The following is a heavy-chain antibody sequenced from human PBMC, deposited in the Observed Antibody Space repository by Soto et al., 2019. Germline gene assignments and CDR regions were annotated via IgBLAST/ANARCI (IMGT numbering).Heavy chain of an antibody. V-gene: IGHV3-30-3*01. J-gene: IGHJ4*02. CDR2: ISYSGSNK. Sequence: GGSLRLSCAASGFTFNYYAMHWVRQAPGKGLEWVALISYSGSNKYYADSVKGRFTISRDNSENTLYLQMNSLGVEDTAVYYCARTPETSSYYHYFDYWGQGTLVTVSS. CDR3: ARTPETSSYYHYFDY. CDR1: GFTFNYYA. D-gene: IGHD3-22*01.